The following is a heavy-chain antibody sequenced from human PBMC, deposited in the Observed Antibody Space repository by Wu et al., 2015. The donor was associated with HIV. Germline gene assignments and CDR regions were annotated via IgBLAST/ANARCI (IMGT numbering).Heavy chain of an antibody. V-gene: IGHV1-18*01. CDR1: GYTFSHYG. D-gene: IGHD6-13*01. CDR2: ISPYNGDT. Sequence: QVQLVQSAPEVREPGALVKVSCRASGYTFSHYGITWVRQAPGQGLEWMGWISPYNGDTKFAQKLQGRVIMTTDTSTTTAFMELRSLTSDDTAVYYCARASRYSSSWFYFDYWGQGTLVPVSS. J-gene: IGHJ4*02. CDR3: ARASRYSSSWFYFDY.